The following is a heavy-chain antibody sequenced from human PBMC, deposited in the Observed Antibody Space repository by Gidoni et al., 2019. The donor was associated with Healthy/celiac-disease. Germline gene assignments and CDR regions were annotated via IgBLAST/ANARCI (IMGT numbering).Heavy chain of an antibody. CDR2: INHSGST. Sequence: QVQLQQWGAGLLKPSETLSLTCAVYGGSFSGYYWSWIRQPPGKGLEWIGEINHSGSTNYNPSLKRRVTISVDTSKNQFSLKLSSVTAADTAVYYCARGWRGSFDYWGQGTLVTVSS. CDR3: ARGWRGSFDY. CDR1: GGSFSGYY. J-gene: IGHJ4*02. V-gene: IGHV4-34*01.